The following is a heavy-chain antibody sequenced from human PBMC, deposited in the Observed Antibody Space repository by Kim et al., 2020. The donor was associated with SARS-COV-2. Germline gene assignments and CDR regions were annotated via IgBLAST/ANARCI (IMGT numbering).Heavy chain of an antibody. Sequence: GGSLRLSCAASGFTFSGSAMHWVRQASGKGLEWVGRIRSKANSYATAYAASVKGRFTISRDDSKNTAYLQMNSLKTEDTAVYYCTIWSVAGTGLDYWGQGTLVTVSS. D-gene: IGHD6-19*01. CDR2: IRSKANSYAT. V-gene: IGHV3-73*01. CDR3: TIWSVAGTGLDY. J-gene: IGHJ4*02. CDR1: GFTFSGSA.